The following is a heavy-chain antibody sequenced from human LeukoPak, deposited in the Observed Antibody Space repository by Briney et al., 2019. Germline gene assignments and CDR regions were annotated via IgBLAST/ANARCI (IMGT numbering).Heavy chain of an antibody. CDR3: ARDLVRGVVDY. D-gene: IGHD3-10*02. CDR2: ISSSSTYI. V-gene: IGHV3-21*01. Sequence: GGSLRLSCTASGFPFSSYSMNWVRQAPGKGLEWVSPISSSSTYIYYADSVMGRFTISRDNAKNSLYLQMNSLRVEDTAVYYCARDLVRGVVDYWGQGTLVTVSS. J-gene: IGHJ4*02. CDR1: GFPFSSYS.